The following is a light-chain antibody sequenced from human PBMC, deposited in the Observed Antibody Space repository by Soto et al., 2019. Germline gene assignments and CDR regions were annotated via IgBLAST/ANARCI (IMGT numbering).Light chain of an antibody. CDR3: TSYTTSTTWV. CDR2: EVS. J-gene: IGLJ3*02. V-gene: IGLV2-14*01. Sequence: QSALTQPASVSGSPGQSITVSCIGTSSDIGASNYVSWYQQHPGEAPKLIISEVSNRPSGVSNRFSGSKSGSTASLTISGLQAEDEADYYCTSYTTSTTWVFGGGTKVTVL. CDR1: SSDIGASNY.